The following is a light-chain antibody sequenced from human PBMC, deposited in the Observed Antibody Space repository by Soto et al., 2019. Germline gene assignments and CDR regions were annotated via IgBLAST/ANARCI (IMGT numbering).Light chain of an antibody. CDR3: SSYTTSSLVV. Sequence: QSALTQPASVSGSPGQSITISCTGTSSDVGGYNYVSWYQQHPGKAPKLMIYDVNNQPSGVSNRFSGSKSGNTASLTISGRQAEDEDDYYCSSYTTSSLVVFGGGTKLTVL. CDR1: SSDVGGYNY. V-gene: IGLV2-14*01. CDR2: DVN. J-gene: IGLJ2*01.